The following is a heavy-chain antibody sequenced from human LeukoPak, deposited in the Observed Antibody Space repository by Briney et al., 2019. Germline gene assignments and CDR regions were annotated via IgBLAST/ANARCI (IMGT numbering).Heavy chain of an antibody. CDR3: ARTPYGSGNYFDY. Sequence: GGSLRLTCAASGFTVSSNYMSWVRQAPGKGLEWVSIIYTGGNTYYADSVKGRFTISRDNSKNTLYLQMNSLRAEDTAVYYCARTPYGSGNYFDYWGQGTLVTVSS. D-gene: IGHD3-10*01. CDR1: GFTVSSNY. J-gene: IGHJ4*02. V-gene: IGHV3-66*01. CDR2: IYTGGNT.